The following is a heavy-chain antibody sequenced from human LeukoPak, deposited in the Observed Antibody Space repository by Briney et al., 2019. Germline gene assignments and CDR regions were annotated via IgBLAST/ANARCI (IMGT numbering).Heavy chain of an antibody. V-gene: IGHV1-69*05. CDR1: GGTFSSYA. Sequence: GASVKVSCKASGGTFSSYAISWVRQAPGQGLEWMGGSIPIFGTANYAQKFQGRVTITTDESTSTAYMELSSLRSENTAVYYCARSGGPIAVAGHFDYWGQGTLVTVSS. D-gene: IGHD6-19*01. CDR2: SIPIFGTA. CDR3: ARSGGPIAVAGHFDY. J-gene: IGHJ4*02.